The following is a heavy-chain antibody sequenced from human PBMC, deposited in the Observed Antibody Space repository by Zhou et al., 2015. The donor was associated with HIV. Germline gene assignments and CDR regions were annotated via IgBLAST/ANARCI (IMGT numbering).Heavy chain of an antibody. Sequence: QVQLVQSGAEVKKPGASVKVSCKASGYTFTSYYMHWVRQAPGQGLEWMGIINPSGGSTSYAQKFQGRVTMTRDTSTSTVYMELSSLRSEDTAVYYCARAIEGLVPSYVLSHWGQGTLVTVSS. CDR3: ARAIEGLVPSYVLSH. D-gene: IGHD3-16*01. CDR2: INPSGGST. CDR1: GYTFTSYY. V-gene: IGHV1-46*01. J-gene: IGHJ4*02.